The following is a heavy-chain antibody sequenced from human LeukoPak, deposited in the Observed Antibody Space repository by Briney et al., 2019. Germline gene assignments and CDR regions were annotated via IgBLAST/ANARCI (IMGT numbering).Heavy chain of an antibody. V-gene: IGHV1-2*02. Sequence: ASVTVSCKASGYTFADYYMHWVRQAPGQGLEWMGWISPNSGGTNYAQKFQGRVTMTRDTSINTAYMEVTRLRYDDTAVYYCATSAYSSSSQFDYWGQGTLVTVSS. CDR1: GYTFADYY. CDR3: ATSAYSSSSQFDY. J-gene: IGHJ4*02. CDR2: ISPNSGGT. D-gene: IGHD6-13*01.